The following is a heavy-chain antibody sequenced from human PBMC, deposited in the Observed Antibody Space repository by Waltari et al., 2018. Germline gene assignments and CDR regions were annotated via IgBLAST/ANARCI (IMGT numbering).Heavy chain of an antibody. D-gene: IGHD2-15*01. CDR2: INPSGGST. CDR1: GYTFTSYY. Sequence: QVQLVQSGAEVKKPGASVKVSCKASGYTFTSYYMHWVRQAPGQGLEWMGIINPSGGSTSYAQEFQGRGTMNRDTATSTGYMGLSSLGSEDTAVYFWGGACSGGSWYLSPFDHWGQGTLVTVSS. CDR3: GGACSGGSWYLSPFDH. V-gene: IGHV1-46*01. J-gene: IGHJ4*02.